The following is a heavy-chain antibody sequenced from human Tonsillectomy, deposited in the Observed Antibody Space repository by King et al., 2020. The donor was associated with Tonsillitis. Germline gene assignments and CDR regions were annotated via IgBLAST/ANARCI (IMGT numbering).Heavy chain of an antibody. D-gene: IGHD2-2*01. CDR1: GGSISSRNW. CDR2: IYQSGTT. CDR3: SKRPAAVSQYYHMDV. V-gene: IGHV4-4*02. J-gene: IGHJ6*03. Sequence: QLQESGPGLLKPSGTLSLTCAVSGGSISSRNWWGWVRQPPGKGLEWSGEIYQSGTTHYNPSLKSRVTISVDKSKNQFSLNLTSVTAADTAVYYCSKRPAAVSQYYHMDVWGKGTTVTVSS.